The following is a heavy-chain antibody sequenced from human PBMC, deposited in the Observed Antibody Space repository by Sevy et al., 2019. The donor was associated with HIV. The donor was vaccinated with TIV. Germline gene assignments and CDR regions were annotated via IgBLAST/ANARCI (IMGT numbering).Heavy chain of an antibody. V-gene: IGHV1-18*04. CDR2: ISAYNGNT. J-gene: IGHJ6*02. CDR1: GYTFTSYG. CDR3: ARDLYFIGAAAGSGGMDV. Sequence: ASVKVSCKASGYTFTSYGISWVRQAPGQGLEWMGWISAYNGNTNYAQKLQGRVTMTTDTSTSTAYMELRSLRSDDTDVYDCARDLYFIGAAAGSGGMDVWGQGTTVTVSS. D-gene: IGHD6-13*01.